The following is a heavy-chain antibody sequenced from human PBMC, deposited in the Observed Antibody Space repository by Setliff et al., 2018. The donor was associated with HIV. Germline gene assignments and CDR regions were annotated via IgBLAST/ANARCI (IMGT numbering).Heavy chain of an antibody. J-gene: IGHJ4*02. CDR1: GGSINNHY. V-gene: IGHV4-4*09. CDR2: IYISGTT. D-gene: IGHD3-10*01. CDR3: ARQGGYNSPLMV. Sequence: SETLSLTCTVSGGSINNHYWYWIRQPPGKGLEWIGYIYISGTTNYNPSLKNRVTMSLDTSKTQVSLKLSSVTAADTAVYYCARQGGYNSPLMVWGQGKLVTVS.